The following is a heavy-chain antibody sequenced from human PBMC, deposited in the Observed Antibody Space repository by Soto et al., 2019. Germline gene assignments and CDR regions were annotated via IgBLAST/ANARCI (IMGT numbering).Heavy chain of an antibody. J-gene: IGHJ6*02. CDR1: GYTFTVYY. CDR2: INPNSGGT. CDR3: ARDMYYYDSSGPQDYGMDV. D-gene: IGHD3-22*01. V-gene: IGHV1-2*04. Sequence: GASVKVSCTASGYTFTVYYMHWVRQAPGQGLEWMGWINPNSGGTNYAQKFQGWVTMTRDTSISTAYMELSRLRSDDTAVYYCARDMYYYDSSGPQDYGMDVWGQGTTVTVSS.